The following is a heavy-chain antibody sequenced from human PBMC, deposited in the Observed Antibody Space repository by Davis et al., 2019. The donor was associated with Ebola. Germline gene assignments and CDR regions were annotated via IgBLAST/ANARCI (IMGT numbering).Heavy chain of an antibody. V-gene: IGHV5-51*01. Sequence: GESLKISCQAAGYNFTTYWIGWVRQMPGKGLDWMGIIYPDDSDTRYSPSFQGQVTISVDKSINVAYLQWGSLTASDTAMYYGARHVLPTVTNKAFDIWGQGTMVNVGS. CDR2: IYPDDSDT. CDR1: GYNFTTYW. J-gene: IGHJ3*02. CDR3: ARHVLPTVTNKAFDI. D-gene: IGHD4-17*01.